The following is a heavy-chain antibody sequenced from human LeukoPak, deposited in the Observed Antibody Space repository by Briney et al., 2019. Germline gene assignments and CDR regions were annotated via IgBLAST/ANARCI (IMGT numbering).Heavy chain of an antibody. Sequence: GSLKISCQGSGYSVTYYWIAWVRQMPGKGLEWMGIIYPGDSDTRYSPSFQGQVTISADKSITTAYLQWSSLKASDTAMYYCARRLYSGSYDALDYWGQGTLVTVSS. V-gene: IGHV5-51*01. J-gene: IGHJ4*02. CDR2: IYPGDSDT. D-gene: IGHD1-26*01. CDR1: GYSVTYYW. CDR3: ARRLYSGSYDALDY.